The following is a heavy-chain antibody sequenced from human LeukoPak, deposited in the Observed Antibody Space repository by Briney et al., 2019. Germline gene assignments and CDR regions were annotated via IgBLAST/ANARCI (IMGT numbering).Heavy chain of an antibody. V-gene: IGHV3-21*01. CDR2: ISIDSTYI. Sequence: PGGSLRLSCAASGFTFNNYNMNWVRQAPGKGLEWVSSISIDSTYIYYADSVRGRFSISRDNAKNSLYLQVNSLRAEDTAVYYCARADYDSGQFYFDYWGQGTLVTVSS. CDR3: ARADYDSGQFYFDY. CDR1: GFTFNNYN. J-gene: IGHJ4*02. D-gene: IGHD3-22*01.